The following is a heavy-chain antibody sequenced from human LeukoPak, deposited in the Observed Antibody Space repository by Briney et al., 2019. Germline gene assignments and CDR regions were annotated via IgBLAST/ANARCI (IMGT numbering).Heavy chain of an antibody. CDR2: ISYDGSNK. J-gene: IGHJ4*02. CDR1: GFTFSSYG. V-gene: IGHV3-30*03. CDR3: ARSRPGYYFDY. D-gene: IGHD1-14*01. Sequence: GGSLRLSCAASGFTFSSYGMHWVRQAPGKGLEWVALISYDGSNKYYADSVKGRFTISRDNSKNALYLQMNSLRDEDTAVYYCARSRPGYYFDYWGQGTLVTVSS.